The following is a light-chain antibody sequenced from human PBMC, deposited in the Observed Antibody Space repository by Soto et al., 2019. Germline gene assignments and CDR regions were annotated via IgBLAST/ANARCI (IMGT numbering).Light chain of an antibody. CDR2: AAS. CDR1: QGISSY. Sequence: DIQLTQSPSFLSASVGDRVTITCRASQGISSYLAWYQQKPGKAPKLLIYAASTLQSGVPSRFSGSGSGTEFTLTSSSLQPEDVATYYCQQLNSYPPTFGGGTKVEIK. CDR3: QQLNSYPPT. V-gene: IGKV1-9*01. J-gene: IGKJ4*01.